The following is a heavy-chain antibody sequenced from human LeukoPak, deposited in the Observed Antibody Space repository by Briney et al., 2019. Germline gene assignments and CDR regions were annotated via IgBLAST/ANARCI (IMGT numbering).Heavy chain of an antibody. CDR3: AREGGFYGSGSYYIGY. CDR2: IYSGGST. V-gene: IGHV3-53*01. Sequence: PGGSLRLSCAASGFTVSSNYMSWVRQAPGKGLEWVSVIYSGGSTYYADSVKGRFTISRDNSKNTLYLQMNSLGAEDTAVYYCAREGGFYGSGSYYIGYWGQGTLVTVSS. J-gene: IGHJ4*02. CDR1: GFTVSSNY. D-gene: IGHD3-10*01.